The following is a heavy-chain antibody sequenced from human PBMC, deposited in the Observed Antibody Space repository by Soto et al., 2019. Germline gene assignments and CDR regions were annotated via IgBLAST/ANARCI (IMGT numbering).Heavy chain of an antibody. CDR1: GFTVSSDC. J-gene: IGHJ4*02. Sequence: GGSLRLSCAASGFTVSSDCMGWVRQAPGKGLEWVSVIYSGGTTYYADSVKGRFTISRDNSKNTLYLQMSSLRAEDTAVYYCARVATDHSYYFDSWGQGTLVTVSS. D-gene: IGHD5-12*01. V-gene: IGHV3-53*01. CDR2: IYSGGTT. CDR3: ARVATDHSYYFDS.